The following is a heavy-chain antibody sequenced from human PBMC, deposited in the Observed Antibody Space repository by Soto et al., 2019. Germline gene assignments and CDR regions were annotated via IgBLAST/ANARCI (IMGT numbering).Heavy chain of an antibody. D-gene: IGHD3-3*01. CDR1: GGSITSGDYY. J-gene: IGHJ4*02. Sequence: PSETLSLTCTVSGGSITSGDYYWSWIRQPPEEGLEWIGYVYYSGTTYYNPSLKSRVIMSLDTSKNHFSLRLSSVTAADTAVYYCARATTIFGVANPSLDSWGQGTLVTVSS. CDR3: ARATTIFGVANPSLDS. CDR2: VYYSGTT. V-gene: IGHV4-30-4*01.